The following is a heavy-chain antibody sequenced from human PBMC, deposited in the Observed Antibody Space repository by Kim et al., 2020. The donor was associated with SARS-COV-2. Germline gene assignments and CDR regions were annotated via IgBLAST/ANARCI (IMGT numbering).Heavy chain of an antibody. V-gene: IGHV3-48*02. CDR3: ARNGDNTGYFVN. CDR2: INTGGSSM. D-gene: IGHD3-22*01. Sequence: GGSLRLSCAASGFTFSSFSMNWVRQTPGKGLEWVSFINTGGSSMYYAESVKGRFTISRDNSKNSLFLQMNSLRDEDTAVYYCARNGDNTGYFVNWGKGT. J-gene: IGHJ4*02. CDR1: GFTFSSFS.